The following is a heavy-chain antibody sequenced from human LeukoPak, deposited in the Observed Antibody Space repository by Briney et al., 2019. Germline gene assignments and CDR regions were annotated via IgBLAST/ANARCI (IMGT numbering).Heavy chain of an antibody. D-gene: IGHD3-22*01. V-gene: IGHV3-23*01. CDR3: AKGYRWYHYDNTGYLYYFDY. Sequence: GGSLRLSCAASGFTFSNYAMSWVRQTPGKGLEWVSGISGSGGSTDHADSVKGRFTISRDNSKNTLHLQMNSLRVEDTAVYYCAKGYRWYHYDNTGYLYYFDYWGQGTLVTVSS. CDR2: ISGSGGST. J-gene: IGHJ4*02. CDR1: GFTFSNYA.